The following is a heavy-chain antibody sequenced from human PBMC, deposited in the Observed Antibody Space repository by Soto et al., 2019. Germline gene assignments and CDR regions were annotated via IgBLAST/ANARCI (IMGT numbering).Heavy chain of an antibody. J-gene: IGHJ4*02. CDR2: IYHSGST. Sequence: PSETLSLTCAVSGCSISSGYYWGWIRQPPGKGLEWIGSIYHSGSTYYNPSLKSRVTISVDTSKNQFSLKLSSVTAADTAVYYCARVLAGERFDYWGQGTLVNVSS. CDR1: GCSISSGYY. V-gene: IGHV4-38-2*01. CDR3: ARVLAGERFDY. D-gene: IGHD1-1*01.